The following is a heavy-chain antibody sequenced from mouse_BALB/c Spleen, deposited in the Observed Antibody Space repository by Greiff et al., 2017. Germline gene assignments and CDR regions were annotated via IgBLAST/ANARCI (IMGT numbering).Heavy chain of an antibody. D-gene: IGHD1-1*01. CDR3: ARGKDYYYGRGYFDV. CDR2: ISSGGST. V-gene: IGHV5-6-5*01. Sequence: DVKLQESGGGLVKPGGSLKLSCAASGFTFSSYAMSWVRQTPEKRLEWVASISSGGSTYYPDSVKGRFTISRDNARNILYLQMSSLRSEDTAMYYCARGKDYYYGRGYFDVWGAGTTVTVSS. J-gene: IGHJ1*01. CDR1: GFTFSSYA.